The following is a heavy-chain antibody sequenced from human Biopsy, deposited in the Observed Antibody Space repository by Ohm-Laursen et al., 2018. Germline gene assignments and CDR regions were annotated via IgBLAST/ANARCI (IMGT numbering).Heavy chain of an antibody. D-gene: IGHD3-22*01. CDR1: GDSISSYY. J-gene: IGHJ2*01. CDR3: ARDRGYYSDRTVPGYFDL. V-gene: IGHV4-59*01. Sequence: SETLSLTCTVSGDSISSYYWSWIRQPPGKGLQWIGYVYYTGSTDYNPSLQSRVTISVDTSKNHFSLRLRSVTPADTAIYYCARDRGYYSDRTVPGYFDLWGRDPLVTVSS. CDR2: VYYTGST.